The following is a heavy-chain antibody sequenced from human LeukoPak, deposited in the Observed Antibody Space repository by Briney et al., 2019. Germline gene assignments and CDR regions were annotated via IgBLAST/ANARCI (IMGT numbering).Heavy chain of an antibody. Sequence: AASVKVSCKASGYTFTGYYMHWVRQAPGQGLEWMGWINPNSGGTNYAQKFQGRVTMTRDTSISTAYMELSRLRSDDTAVYYCARSETGTTLYYYYMDVWGKGTTVTVSS. J-gene: IGHJ6*03. CDR2: INPNSGGT. D-gene: IGHD1-1*01. CDR1: GYTFTGYY. CDR3: ARSETGTTLYYYYMDV. V-gene: IGHV1-2*02.